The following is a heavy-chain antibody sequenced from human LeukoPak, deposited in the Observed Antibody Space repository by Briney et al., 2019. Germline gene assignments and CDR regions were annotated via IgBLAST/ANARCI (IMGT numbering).Heavy chain of an antibody. Sequence: SETLSLTCAVYGGSFSGYYWSWIHQPPGKGLEWIGEINHSGSTNYNPSLKSRVTISVDTSKNQFSLKLSSVTAADTAVYYCARRYYDILTGYYPYYYYYMDVWGKGTTVTISS. CDR3: ARRYYDILTGYYPYYYYYMDV. D-gene: IGHD3-9*01. CDR2: INHSGST. J-gene: IGHJ6*03. CDR1: GGSFSGYY. V-gene: IGHV4-34*01.